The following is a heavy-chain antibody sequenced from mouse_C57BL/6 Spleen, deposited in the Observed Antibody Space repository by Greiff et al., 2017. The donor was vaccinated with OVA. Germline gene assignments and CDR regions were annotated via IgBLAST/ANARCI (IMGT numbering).Heavy chain of an antibody. D-gene: IGHD4-1*02. V-gene: IGHV1-82*01. Sequence: QVQLQQSGPELVKPGASVKLSCKASGYAFSSSWMNWVQQRPGKGLAWIGRIYPGAGDTNYHGKFKGKATLTADKSSSTAYMQLSSLTSEDSAVYCCASFNWDGYVDVWGTGTTVTVAS. CDR3: ASFNWDGYVDV. CDR1: GYAFSSSW. CDR2: IYPGAGDT. J-gene: IGHJ1*03.